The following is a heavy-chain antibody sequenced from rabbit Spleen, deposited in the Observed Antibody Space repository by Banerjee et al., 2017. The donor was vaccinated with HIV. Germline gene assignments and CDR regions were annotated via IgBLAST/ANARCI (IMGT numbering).Heavy chain of an antibody. J-gene: IGHJ4*01. CDR2: IYAGSSGNT. CDR3: ARRPAMTLVVNL. CDR1: GIDFSSDA. V-gene: IGHV1S45*01. D-gene: IGHD2-1*01. Sequence: QQQLEESGGGLVQPEGSLTLTCKASGIDFSSDAMCWVRQAPGKGPEWIACIYAGSSGNTYYASWAKGRFTISKTSSTTVTLQMTSLTAADTATYFCARRPAMTLVVNLWGQGTLVTVS.